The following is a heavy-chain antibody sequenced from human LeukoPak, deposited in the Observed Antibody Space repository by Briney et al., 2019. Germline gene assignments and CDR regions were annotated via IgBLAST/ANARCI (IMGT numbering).Heavy chain of an antibody. CDR2: INHSGST. V-gene: IGHV4-34*01. Sequence: SEILSLTCAVYGGSFSGYYWSWIRQPPGKGLEWIGEINHSGSTNYNPSLKSRVTISVDTSKNQFSLKLSSVTAADTAVYYCASRDSSGWYVAYWGQGTLVTVSS. J-gene: IGHJ4*02. CDR3: ASRDSSGWYVAY. D-gene: IGHD6-19*01. CDR1: GGSFSGYY.